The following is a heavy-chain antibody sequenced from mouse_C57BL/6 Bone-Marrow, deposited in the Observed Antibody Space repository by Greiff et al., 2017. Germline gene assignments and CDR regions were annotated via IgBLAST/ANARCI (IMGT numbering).Heavy chain of an antibody. CDR2: ISYDGSN. D-gene: IGHD1-1*01. V-gene: IGHV3-6*01. CDR3: ARGLTTVVAPYWYFDV. CDR1: GYSITSGYY. Sequence: EVQLQESGPGLVKPSQSLSLTCSVTGYSITSGYYWNWIRQFPGNKLEWMGYISYDGSNNYNPSLKNRISTTRDTSKNQFFLKLNSVTTEDTATFYCARGLTTVVAPYWYFDVWGTGTKVTVSS. J-gene: IGHJ1*03.